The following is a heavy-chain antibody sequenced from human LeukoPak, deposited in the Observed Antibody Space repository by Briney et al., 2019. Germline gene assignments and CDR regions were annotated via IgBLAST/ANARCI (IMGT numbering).Heavy chain of an antibody. CDR3: ARDPALGSGSKYYFDY. CDR1: GFTFSSYS. Sequence: GGSLRLSCAASGFTFSSYSMNWVRQAPGKGLEWVSSISSSSSYIYYADSVKGRFTISRDNAKNSLYLQMNSLRAEDTAVYYCARDPALGSGSKYYFDYWGQGTLVTVSS. CDR2: ISSSSSYI. V-gene: IGHV3-21*04. J-gene: IGHJ4*02. D-gene: IGHD3-10*01.